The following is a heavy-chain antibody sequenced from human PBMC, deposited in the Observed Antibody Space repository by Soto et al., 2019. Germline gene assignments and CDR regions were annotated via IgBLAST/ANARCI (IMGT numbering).Heavy chain of an antibody. D-gene: IGHD1-26*01. J-gene: IGHJ6*02. Sequence: QVRLQESGPGLVKPSETLSLSCLVSGDSVGHGPSYWRWIRQSPGAGMEWIAYIHYSGSTNVNPSLESRVNISIDMSKNQFFLELRSVTAADAAVYFCARVGSSCHSGGCYYYYGLGVWGQGTTVAISS. V-gene: IGHV4-61*01. CDR3: ARVGSSCHSGGCYYYYGLGV. CDR2: IHYSGST. CDR1: GDSVGHGPSY.